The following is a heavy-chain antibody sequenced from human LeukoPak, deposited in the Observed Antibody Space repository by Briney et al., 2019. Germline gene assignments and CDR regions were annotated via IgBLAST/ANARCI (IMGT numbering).Heavy chain of an antibody. Sequence: SETLSLTCTVSGGSISSSSYYWGWIRQPPGKGLEWIGSIYYSGSTYYNPSLKSRVTISVDTSKNQFSLKLSSVTAADTAVYYCARVKVYGGNQPDAFDIWGQGTMVTVSS. V-gene: IGHV4-39*07. D-gene: IGHD4-23*01. CDR3: ARVKVYGGNQPDAFDI. J-gene: IGHJ3*02. CDR2: IYYSGST. CDR1: GGSISSSSYY.